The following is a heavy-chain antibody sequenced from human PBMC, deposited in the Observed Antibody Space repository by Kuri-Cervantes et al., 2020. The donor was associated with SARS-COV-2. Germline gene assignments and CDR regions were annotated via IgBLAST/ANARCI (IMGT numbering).Heavy chain of an antibody. CDR1: GYTFTSYY. V-gene: IGHV1-46*01. D-gene: IGHD6-13*01. Sequence: ASVKVSCKASGYTFTSYYMHWVRQAPGQGLEWMGIINPSGGSTSYAQKFQGRVTMTRDTSTSTVYMELSSLRSEDTAVYYCARGPAAAGTLYYYYYYMDVWGKGTTVTVSS. CDR3: ARGPAAAGTLYYYYYYMDV. J-gene: IGHJ6*03. CDR2: INPSGGST.